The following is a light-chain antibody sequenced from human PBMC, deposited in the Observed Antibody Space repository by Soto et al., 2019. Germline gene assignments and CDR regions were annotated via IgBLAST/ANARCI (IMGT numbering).Light chain of an antibody. Sequence: QSVLTQPPSASGTPGQRVTISCSGSSSNIGSNTVNWYQQLPGTAPKLLIYNDNQRPSGVPDRFSGSKSGTLASLAISGLQSGDEADYACAAWDASLNGYVFGTGTKLTVL. J-gene: IGLJ1*01. V-gene: IGLV1-44*01. CDR2: NDN. CDR3: AAWDASLNGYV. CDR1: SSNIGSNT.